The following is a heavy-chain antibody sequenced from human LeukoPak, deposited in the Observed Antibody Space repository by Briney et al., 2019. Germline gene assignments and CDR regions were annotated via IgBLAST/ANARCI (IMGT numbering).Heavy chain of an antibody. CDR1: GGSISSYY. CDR2: IYYSGST. D-gene: IGHD3-3*01. CDR3: ARNEGWSGSYYYYGMDV. Sequence: SETLSLTCTVSGGSISSYYWSWIRQPPGKGLEWIGYIYYSGSTNYNPSLKSRVTISVDTSKNQFSLKLSSVTAADTAVYCCARNEGWSGSYYYYGMDVWGQGPRSPSP. J-gene: IGHJ6*02. V-gene: IGHV4-59*01.